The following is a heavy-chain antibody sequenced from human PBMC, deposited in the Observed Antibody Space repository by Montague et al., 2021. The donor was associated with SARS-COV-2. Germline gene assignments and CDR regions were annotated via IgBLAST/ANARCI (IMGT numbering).Heavy chain of an antibody. CDR3: ARTIVVVSAASGYFDL. V-gene: IGHV4-59*01. CDR2: IYYSGST. D-gene: IGHD2-2*01. Sequence: SETLSLTCTVSGGSTSSYYWSWIRQPLGKGLEWIGCIYYSGSTNYNPSLKSRVTISVDTFKTQFSLKLNSVTAADTAVYYCARTIVVVSAASGYFDLWGRGTPVTVSS. CDR1: GGSTSSYY. J-gene: IGHJ2*01.